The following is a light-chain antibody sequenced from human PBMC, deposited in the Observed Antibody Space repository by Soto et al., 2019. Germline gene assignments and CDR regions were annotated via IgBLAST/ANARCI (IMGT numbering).Light chain of an antibody. Sequence: QSVLTQPPSASGSPGQSVTISCTGTSNDVGGYNYVSWYQQYPGKAPKLMIYEVTKRPSGVPDRFSVSKTGNTASLTVSGLQAEDEADYYCSSRAGSNVVFGGGTKLTVL. CDR1: SNDVGGYNY. V-gene: IGLV2-8*01. CDR2: EVT. J-gene: IGLJ3*02. CDR3: SSRAGSNVV.